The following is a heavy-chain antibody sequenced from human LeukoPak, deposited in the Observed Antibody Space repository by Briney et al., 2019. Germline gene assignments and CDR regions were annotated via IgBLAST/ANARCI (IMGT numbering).Heavy chain of an antibody. CDR2: IYYSGST. Sequence: SETLSLTCTVSGGSISNYYWGWIRQPPGKGLEWIGYIYYSGSTNYNPSLKSRVTISVDTSKNQISLKLSSVTAADTAVYYCARGLHFTMVRGGTTNYYYGMDVWGQGTSVTVSS. J-gene: IGHJ6*02. V-gene: IGHV4-59*08. CDR3: ARGLHFTMVRGGTTNYYYGMDV. D-gene: IGHD3-10*01. CDR1: GGSISNYY.